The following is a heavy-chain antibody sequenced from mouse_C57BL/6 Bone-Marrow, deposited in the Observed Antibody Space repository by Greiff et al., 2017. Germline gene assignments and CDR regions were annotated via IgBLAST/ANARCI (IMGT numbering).Heavy chain of an antibody. CDR1: GFTFSSYA. Sequence: EVKLMESGGGLVKPGGSLKLSCAASGFTFSSYAMSWVRQTPEKRLEWVATISDGGSYTYYPDNVTGRFTISRANAKNNLYLQMSHLKSEETAMYYCARDRRLYYGSSYDYAMDYWGKGTSVTVSS. J-gene: IGHJ4*01. V-gene: IGHV5-4*01. CDR2: ISDGGSYT. D-gene: IGHD1-1*01. CDR3: ARDRRLYYGSSYDYAMDY.